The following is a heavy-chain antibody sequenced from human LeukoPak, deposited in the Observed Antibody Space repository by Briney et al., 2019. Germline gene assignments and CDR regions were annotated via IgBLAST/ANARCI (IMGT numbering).Heavy chain of an antibody. CDR2: ISYDGSNK. J-gene: IGHJ4*02. CDR1: GFTFSSYA. CDR3: AKDRLDITTTVF. Sequence: GGSLRLSCAASGFTFSSYAMHWVRQAPGKGLEWVAVISYDGSNKYYADSVKGRFTISRDNSKNTLYLQMNSLRAEDTAVYYCAKDRLDITTTVFWGQGTLVTVSS. D-gene: IGHD4-11*01. V-gene: IGHV3-30*04.